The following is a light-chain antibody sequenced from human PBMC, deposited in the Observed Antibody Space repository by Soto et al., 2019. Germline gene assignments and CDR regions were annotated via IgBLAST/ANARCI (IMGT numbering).Light chain of an antibody. CDR2: RAS. V-gene: IGKV3-15*01. CDR3: LQYHNLWA. Sequence: EIVMTQSPSTLSVSPGERATLSCRASQNIYSNIAWYQQRPGQAPRLLIYRASTRAPGVPARFSGSGSGTDFTLTISSLQSEDFAVYSCLQYHNLWAFGRGTKVDIK. CDR1: QNIYSN. J-gene: IGKJ1*01.